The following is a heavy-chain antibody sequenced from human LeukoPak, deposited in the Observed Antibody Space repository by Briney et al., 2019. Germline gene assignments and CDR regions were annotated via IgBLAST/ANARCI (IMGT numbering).Heavy chain of an antibody. J-gene: IGHJ4*02. V-gene: IGHV3-72*01. CDR2: IRNKANSYTT. CDR3: VRAGFRYGFDY. D-gene: IGHD5-18*01. CDR1: GFTFSDHY. Sequence: PGGSLRLSCAASGFTFSDHYMEWVRQAPGKGLEWVGRIRNKANSYTTEYAASVKGRFTISRGDSKNSLYLQMNSLKTEDTAVYYCVRAGFRYGFDYWGQGTLVTVSS.